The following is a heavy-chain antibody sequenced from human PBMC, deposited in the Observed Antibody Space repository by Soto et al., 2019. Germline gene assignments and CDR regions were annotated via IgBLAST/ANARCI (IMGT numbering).Heavy chain of an antibody. V-gene: IGHV3-73*01. Sequence: EVQLVESGGGLVQPGGSLKLSCAASGFTFSGSTMHWVRQASGKGLEWVGRIRSKANSYATAYAASVIGRFTISRDDSKNTAYLQINSLKVEDTAVYYCTTWCGERGGYWGQGTLVTVAS. D-gene: IGHD3-10*01. CDR3: TTWCGERGGY. CDR2: IRSKANSYAT. CDR1: GFTFSGST. J-gene: IGHJ4*02.